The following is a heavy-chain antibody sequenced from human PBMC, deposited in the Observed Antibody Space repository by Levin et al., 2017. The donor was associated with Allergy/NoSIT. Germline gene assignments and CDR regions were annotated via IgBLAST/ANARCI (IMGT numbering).Heavy chain of an antibody. CDR1: GFPFSGYE. Sequence: GGSLRLSCAASGFPFSGYEMNWVRQTPGRGLEWLSYISVSGSTMHYADSVNGRFTISRDNTKNSLFLQMNSLRVEDTAVYYCVTSAWDSWGQGNLVTVSS. J-gene: IGHJ4*02. D-gene: IGHD6-19*01. CDR3: VTSAWDS. V-gene: IGHV3-48*03. CDR2: ISVSGSTM.